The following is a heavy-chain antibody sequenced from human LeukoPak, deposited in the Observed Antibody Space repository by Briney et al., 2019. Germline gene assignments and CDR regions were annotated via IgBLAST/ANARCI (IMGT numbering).Heavy chain of an antibody. J-gene: IGHJ6*03. CDR3: AGGWEGSGSYKYYYMDV. D-gene: IGHD3-10*01. CDR2: IYTSGST. CDR1: GGSISSGSYY. Sequence: SETLSLTCTVSGGSISSGSYYWSWIRQPAGKGLEWIGRIYTSGSTNYNPSLKSRVTISVDTSKNQFSLKLSSVTAADTAVYYCAGGWEGSGSYKYYYMDVWGKGTTVTVSS. V-gene: IGHV4-61*02.